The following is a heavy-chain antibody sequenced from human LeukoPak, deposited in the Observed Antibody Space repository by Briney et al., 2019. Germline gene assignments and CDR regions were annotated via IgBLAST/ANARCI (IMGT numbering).Heavy chain of an antibody. Sequence: GGSLRLSCAASGFTFSSYGMHWVRQAPGKGLEWVAVIWYDGSNKYYADSVKGRFTISRDNSKNTLYLQMNSLRAEDTAVYYCAKDDKYYESSGYSVYWGQGTLVSVSS. J-gene: IGHJ4*02. V-gene: IGHV3-33*06. CDR1: GFTFSSYG. D-gene: IGHD3-22*01. CDR2: IWYDGSNK. CDR3: AKDDKYYESSGYSVY.